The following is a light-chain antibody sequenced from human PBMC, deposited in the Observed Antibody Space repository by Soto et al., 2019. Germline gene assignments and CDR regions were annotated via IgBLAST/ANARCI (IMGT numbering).Light chain of an antibody. Sequence: QSVLTQPPSASGSPGQSVSISCTGTSSDIGAYNFVSWYQQHPGKAPRLMIYGVSKRPSGVPDRFSGSKSGNTASLTVSGLQAEDEADYYCSAYTSSDTGVFGTGTKVTVL. CDR3: SAYTSSDTGV. CDR2: GVS. V-gene: IGLV2-8*01. CDR1: SSDIGAYNF. J-gene: IGLJ1*01.